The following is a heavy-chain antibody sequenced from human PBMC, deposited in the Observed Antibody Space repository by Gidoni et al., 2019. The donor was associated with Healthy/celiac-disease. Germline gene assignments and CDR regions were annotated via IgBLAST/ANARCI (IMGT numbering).Heavy chain of an antibody. J-gene: IGHJ4*02. CDR2: INPNSGGT. Sequence: QVQLVQSGAEVKKPGASVKVSCKASGYPFTGYYMHWVRQAPGQGLEWMGRINPNSGGTNYAQKFQGRVTMTRDTSISTAYMELSRLRSDDTAVYYCARGPRIAAAVYYFDYWGQGTLVTVSS. CDR1: GYPFTGYY. V-gene: IGHV1-2*06. CDR3: ARGPRIAAAVYYFDY. D-gene: IGHD6-13*01.